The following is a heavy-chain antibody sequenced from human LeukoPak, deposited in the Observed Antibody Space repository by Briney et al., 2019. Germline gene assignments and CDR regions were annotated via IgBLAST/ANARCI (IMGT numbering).Heavy chain of an antibody. CDR1: GFTFSIYA. Sequence: GGSLRLSCAASGFTFSIYAMSWVRQAPGKGLEWVSAISGSGGSTYYADSVKGRFTISRDNSKNTLYLQMNSLRAEDTAVYYCAKNWAFPGCSSTSCPNWFDPWGQGTLVTVSS. CDR2: ISGSGGST. J-gene: IGHJ5*02. V-gene: IGHV3-23*01. CDR3: AKNWAFPGCSSTSCPNWFDP. D-gene: IGHD2-2*01.